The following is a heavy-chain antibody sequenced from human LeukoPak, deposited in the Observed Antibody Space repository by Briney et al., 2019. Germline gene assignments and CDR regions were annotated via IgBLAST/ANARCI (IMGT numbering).Heavy chain of an antibody. CDR3: ARFSIAVAGTFFDY. D-gene: IGHD6-19*01. J-gene: IGHJ4*02. CDR1: GYTFTSYG. Sequence: ASVEVSCKASGYTFTSYGISWVRQAPGQGLEWMGWISAYNGNTNYAQKLQGRVTMTTDTSTSTAYMELRSLRSDDTAVYCCARFSIAVAGTFFDYWGQGTLVTVSS. CDR2: ISAYNGNT. V-gene: IGHV1-18*01.